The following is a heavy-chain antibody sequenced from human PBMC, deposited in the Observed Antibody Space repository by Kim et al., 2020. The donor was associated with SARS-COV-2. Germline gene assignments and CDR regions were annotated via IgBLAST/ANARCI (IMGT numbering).Heavy chain of an antibody. CDR1: GFTFSSYA. D-gene: IGHD5-12*01. CDR2: ISGSGGST. CDR3: AKDQGYSGYDYACDY. Sequence: GSLRLSCAASGFTFSSYAMSWVRQAPGKGLEWVSAISGSGGSTYYADTVKGRFTNSRDNSKNTLYLQMNSLRAEDTAVYYCAKDQGYSGYDYACDYWGQGTLVTVSS. J-gene: IGHJ4*02. V-gene: IGHV3-23*01.